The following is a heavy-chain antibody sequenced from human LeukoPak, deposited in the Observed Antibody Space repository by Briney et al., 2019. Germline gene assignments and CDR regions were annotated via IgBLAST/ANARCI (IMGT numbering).Heavy chain of an antibody. Sequence: GGSLRLSCAASGFTFSSYGMSWVRQAPGKGLEWVSAISGSGGSTYYADSVKGRFTISRDNSKNTLYLQMNSLRAEDTAVYYCARVPRYCSGGSCYGGTYYMDVWGKGTTVTVSS. CDR2: ISGSGGST. D-gene: IGHD2-15*01. CDR1: GFTFSSYG. V-gene: IGHV3-23*01. J-gene: IGHJ6*03. CDR3: ARVPRYCSGGSCYGGTYYMDV.